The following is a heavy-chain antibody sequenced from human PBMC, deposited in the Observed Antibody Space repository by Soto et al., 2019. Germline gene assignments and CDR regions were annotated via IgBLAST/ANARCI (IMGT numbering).Heavy chain of an antibody. CDR1: GYTSTSYY. Sequence: ASVKVSFKASGYTSTSYYMHWVRQAPGQGLEWMGIINPSGGSTSYAQKFQGRVTMTRDTSTSTVYMELSSLRSEDTAVYYCARDYPPGPGGMDVWGQGTTVTVSS. J-gene: IGHJ6*02. CDR2: INPSGGST. CDR3: ARDYPPGPGGMDV. D-gene: IGHD3-10*01. V-gene: IGHV1-46*01.